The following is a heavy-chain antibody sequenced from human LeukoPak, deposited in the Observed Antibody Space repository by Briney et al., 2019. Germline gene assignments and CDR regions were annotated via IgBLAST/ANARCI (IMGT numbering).Heavy chain of an antibody. CDR2: INHSGST. V-gene: IGHV4-34*01. CDR3: AKTPHVEAITMVRGAPPGRNY. Sequence: SETLSLTCAVYGGSFSGYYWSWIRQPPGKGLEWIGEINHSGSTNYNPSLKSRVTISVDTSKNQFSLKLSSVTAADTAVYYCAKTPHVEAITMVRGAPPGRNYWGQGTLVTVSS. CDR1: GGSFSGYY. D-gene: IGHD3-10*01. J-gene: IGHJ4*02.